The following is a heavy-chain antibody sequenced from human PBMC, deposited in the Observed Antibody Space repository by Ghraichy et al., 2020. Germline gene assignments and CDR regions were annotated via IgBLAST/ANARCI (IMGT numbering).Heavy chain of an antibody. CDR3: APWDVDTQFDY. V-gene: IGHV3-23*01. J-gene: IGHJ4*02. CDR1: GFTFSSYA. D-gene: IGHD5-18*01. CDR2: ISGSGGST. Sequence: GGSLRLSCAASGFTFSSYAMSWVPQAPGKGLEWVSAISGSGGSTYYADSVKGRFTISRDNSKNTLYLQMNSLRAEDTAVYYCAPWDVDTQFDYWGQGTLVTVSS.